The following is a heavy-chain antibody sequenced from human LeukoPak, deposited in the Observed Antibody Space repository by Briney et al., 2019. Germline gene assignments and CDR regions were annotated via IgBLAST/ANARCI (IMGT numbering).Heavy chain of an antibody. D-gene: IGHD6-19*01. Sequence: ASVKVSCKASGYTFFSYGISWVRQAPGQGLEWMGWINAGNGNTKYSQKFQGRVTFTRDTSASTAYMELSSLRSEDTAVYYRARGPHSSGWYHADVWGQGTTVTVSS. CDR1: GYTFFSYG. V-gene: IGHV1-3*01. CDR2: INAGNGNT. J-gene: IGHJ6*02. CDR3: ARGPHSSGWYHADV.